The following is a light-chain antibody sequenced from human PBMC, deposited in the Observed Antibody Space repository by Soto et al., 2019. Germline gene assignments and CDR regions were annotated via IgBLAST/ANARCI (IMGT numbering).Light chain of an antibody. Sequence: QSALTQPPSASGSPGQSVAISCTGTSSDIGTYDYVSWYQQYPGKAPKLMIYEVTNRPSGISNRFSGSKSGNTASLTISGLQAEDEADYYCSSYSSTSAYVVFGGGTKLTVL. J-gene: IGLJ2*01. CDR3: SSYSSTSAYVV. V-gene: IGLV2-14*01. CDR1: SSDIGTYDY. CDR2: EVT.